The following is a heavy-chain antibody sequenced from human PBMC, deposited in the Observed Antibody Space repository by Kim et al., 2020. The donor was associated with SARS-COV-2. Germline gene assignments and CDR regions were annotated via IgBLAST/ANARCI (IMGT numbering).Heavy chain of an antibody. V-gene: IGHV3-23*01. J-gene: IGHJ4*02. Sequence: ADSVKGRFTISRDNSKNTLYLQMNSLRAEDTAVYYCAKDLGPYSGSYYNYWGQGTLVTVSS. CDR3: AKDLGPYSGSYYNY. D-gene: IGHD1-26*01.